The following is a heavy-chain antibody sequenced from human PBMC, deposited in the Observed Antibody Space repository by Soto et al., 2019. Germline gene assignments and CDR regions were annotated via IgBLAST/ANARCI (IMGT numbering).Heavy chain of an antibody. V-gene: IGHV3-48*01. CDR3: AREGCTSASCYSYIRAFDV. CDR1: GFTFKTYG. J-gene: IGHJ3*01. D-gene: IGHD2-21*02. Sequence: DEHLVQSGGGLGQPGGSLRLSCAGSGFTFKTYGMNWVRRAPGKGLEWIAFISGTGSTTYYADSVQGRFIVSRDSSNNSLHLQVNSLRSDDTAVYYCAREGCTSASCYSYIRAFDVWGQGTEVSVSS. CDR2: ISGTGSTT.